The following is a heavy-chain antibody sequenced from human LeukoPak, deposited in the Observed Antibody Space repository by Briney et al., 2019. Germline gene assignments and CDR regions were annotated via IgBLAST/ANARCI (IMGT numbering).Heavy chain of an antibody. CDR1: GGSVSSGSYY. V-gene: IGHV4-61*01. Sequence: SETLSLTCTVSGGSVSSGSYYWSWIRQPPGKGLEWIGYIYYSGSTNYNPSLKSRVTISVDTSKNQFSLKLSSVTAADTAVYYCASFPKSRPASSGHYSGPWGQGTLVTVSS. D-gene: IGHD3-22*01. CDR3: ASFPKSRPASSGHYSGP. CDR2: IYYSGST. J-gene: IGHJ5*02.